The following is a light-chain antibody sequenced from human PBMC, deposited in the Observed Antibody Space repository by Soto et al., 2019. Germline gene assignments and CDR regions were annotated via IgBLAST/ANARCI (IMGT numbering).Light chain of an antibody. CDR1: SSDVGGYNY. J-gene: IGLJ1*01. CDR2: EVS. CDR3: SSYTSSSTLV. Sequence: QSALTQPASVSGSPGQSITISRTGTSSDVGGYNYVSWYQQHPGKAPKLMIYEVSNRPSGFSNRFSGSKSGNTASLTISGLQAEDEADYYCSSYTSSSTLVFGTGTKVTVL. V-gene: IGLV2-14*01.